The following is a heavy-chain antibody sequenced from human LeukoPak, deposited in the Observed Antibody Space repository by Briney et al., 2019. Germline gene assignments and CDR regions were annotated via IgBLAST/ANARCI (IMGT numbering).Heavy chain of an antibody. CDR2: IYPRDGST. CDR1: GYTFTSNY. CDR3: ARVSRIAAAMDY. V-gene: IGHV1-46*01. J-gene: IGHJ4*02. D-gene: IGHD6-13*01. Sequence: ASVKVSCKASGYTFTSNYIHWVRQAPGQGLEWMGMIYPRDGSTSYAQKFQGRVTMTRDTSTSTVYMELSSLRSEDTAVYYCARVSRIAAAMDYWGQGTLVTVSS.